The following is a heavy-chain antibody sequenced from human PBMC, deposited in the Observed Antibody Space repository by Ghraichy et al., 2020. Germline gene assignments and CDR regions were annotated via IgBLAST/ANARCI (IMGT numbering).Heavy chain of an antibody. CDR3: ARGVVNATNHYFDY. CDR2: INHSGST. J-gene: IGHJ4*02. Sequence: SETLSLTCAVYGGSFSGYYWSWIRQPPGKGLEWIGEINHSGSTNYNPSLKSRVTISVDTSKNQFSLKLSSVTAADTAVYYCARGVVNATNHYFDYWGQGTLVTVSS. V-gene: IGHV4-34*01. CDR1: GGSFSGYY. D-gene: IGHD5-12*01.